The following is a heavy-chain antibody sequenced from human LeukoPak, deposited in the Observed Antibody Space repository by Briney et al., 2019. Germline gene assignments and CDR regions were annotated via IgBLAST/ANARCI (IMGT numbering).Heavy chain of an antibody. CDR2: INWNGGST. J-gene: IGHJ4*02. CDR3: ARAPPTTTDYGDYLTRWDYFDY. V-gene: IGHV3-20*01. D-gene: IGHD4-17*01. Sequence: PGGSLRLSCAAPGFTLSTYAMSWVRQAPGKGLEWVSGINWNGGSTGYADSVKGRFTISRDNAKNSLYLQMNSLRAEDTALYHCARAPPTTTDYGDYLTRWDYFDYWGQGTLVTVSS. CDR1: GFTLSTYA.